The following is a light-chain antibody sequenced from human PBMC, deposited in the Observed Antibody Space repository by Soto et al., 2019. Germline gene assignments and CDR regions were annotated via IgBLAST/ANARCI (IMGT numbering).Light chain of an antibody. CDR3: QNRSNWSGTWT. CDR1: EIIGIY. Sequence: IVLTQSPGTLSLSPGKGSTLSCRASEIIGIYITWNRQKPGQAPKLLIYAASNMSTGIPARFSGSRSRTEFYLTITSLEPEDFAVYYCQNRSNWSGTWTFGQGTKVDIK. J-gene: IGKJ1*01. V-gene: IGKV3-11*01. CDR2: AAS.